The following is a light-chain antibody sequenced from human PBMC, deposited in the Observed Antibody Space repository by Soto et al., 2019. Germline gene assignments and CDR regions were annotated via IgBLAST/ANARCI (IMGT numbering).Light chain of an antibody. J-gene: IGKJ1*01. V-gene: IGKV3-20*01. CDR1: QNVNNNY. Sequence: EHVLTQSPGTLSLSPGERATVSCRASQNVNNNYLVWYQQRPGQAPGLFIHGASSRAAGVPDRFTVSGSGTDLTLTINRLEPEDVEVYDGQQYGSSPWTFGQGTKVDIK. CDR3: QQYGSSPWT. CDR2: GAS.